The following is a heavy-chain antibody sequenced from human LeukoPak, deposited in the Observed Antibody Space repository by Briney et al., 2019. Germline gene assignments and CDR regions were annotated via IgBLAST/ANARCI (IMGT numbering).Heavy chain of an antibody. D-gene: IGHD3-10*01. Sequence: GASMKVSCKASGGTFSSYAISWVRQAPGQGLEWMGGIIPIFGTANYAQKFQGRVTITADKSTSTAYMELSSLRSEDTAVYYCARGVRAARDDAFDIWGQGTMVTVSS. V-gene: IGHV1-69*06. J-gene: IGHJ3*02. CDR2: IIPIFGTA. CDR3: ARGVRAARDDAFDI. CDR1: GGTFSSYA.